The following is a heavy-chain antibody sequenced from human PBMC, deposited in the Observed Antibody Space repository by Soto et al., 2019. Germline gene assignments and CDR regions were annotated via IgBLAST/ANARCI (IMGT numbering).Heavy chain of an antibody. Sequence: EVQLVEAGGGVVQSGGSLRLSCAASGFTFDDYTMHWVRQYPGKGLEWVSLISWDGSKSVYAESVEGRITISRDNSKNSLYLPMNSLPTEDSAFYQCVKGEGVPLGGDWGQGTMVTASS. CDR2: ISWDGSKS. CDR3: VKGEGVPLGGD. V-gene: IGHV3-43*01. CDR1: GFTFDDYT. D-gene: IGHD2-15*01. J-gene: IGHJ4*02.